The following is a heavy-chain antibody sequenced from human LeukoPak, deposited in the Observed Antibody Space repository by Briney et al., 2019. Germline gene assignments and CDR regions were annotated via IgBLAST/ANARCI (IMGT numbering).Heavy chain of an antibody. V-gene: IGHV3-15*01. CDR2: IKSKTDGGTT. D-gene: IGHD2-2*01. CDR3: TTDRDVVVPAAMPYYYGMDV. Sequence: GGSLRLSCAASGFTFSSYWMSWVRQAPGKGLEWVGRIKSKTDGGTTDYAAPVKGRFTISRDDSKNTLYLQMNSLKTEDTAVYYCTTDRDVVVPAAMPYYYGMDVWGQGTTVTVSS. J-gene: IGHJ6*02. CDR1: GFTFSSYW.